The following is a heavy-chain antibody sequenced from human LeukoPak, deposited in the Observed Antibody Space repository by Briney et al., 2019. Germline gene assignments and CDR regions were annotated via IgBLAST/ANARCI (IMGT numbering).Heavy chain of an antibody. V-gene: IGHV4-59*01. CDR1: GGSISSYY. Sequence: SETLSLTCTVSGGSISSYYWNWIRQPPGKGLEWIGYIYYSGSTNYNPSLKSRVTILVDTSKNQFSLKLSSVTAADTAVYYCARDRYYDSSGYHETYFDYWGQGTLVTVSS. J-gene: IGHJ4*02. D-gene: IGHD3-22*01. CDR2: IYYSGST. CDR3: ARDRYYDSSGYHETYFDY.